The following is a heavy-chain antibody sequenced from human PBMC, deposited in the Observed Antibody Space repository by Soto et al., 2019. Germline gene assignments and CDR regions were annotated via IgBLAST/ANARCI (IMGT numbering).Heavy chain of an antibody. Sequence: PGGSLRLSCAASGFTFSSYGVHWVRQAPGKGLEWVAVISYDGSNKYHADSVKGRFTISRDNSKNTLYLQMHSLRAEDTAVYDCAKVRGEYQLLWDWFDPWGQGTLVTVS. V-gene: IGHV3-30*18. CDR2: ISYDGSNK. D-gene: IGHD2-2*01. CDR1: GFTFSSYG. J-gene: IGHJ5*02. CDR3: AKVRGEYQLLWDWFDP.